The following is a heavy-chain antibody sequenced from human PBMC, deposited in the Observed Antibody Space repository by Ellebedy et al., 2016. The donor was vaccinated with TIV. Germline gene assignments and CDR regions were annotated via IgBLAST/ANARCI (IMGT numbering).Heavy chain of an antibody. Sequence: ASVKVSCXASGYTFTSYDINWVRQATGQGLEWMGWMNPNSGNTGYAQKFQGRVTMTRNTSITTAYMELSSLRSEDTAVYYCARSMTTVNPFDHWGQGTLVTVSS. CDR2: MNPNSGNT. V-gene: IGHV1-8*01. J-gene: IGHJ4*02. D-gene: IGHD4-17*01. CDR3: ARSMTTVNPFDH. CDR1: GYTFTSYD.